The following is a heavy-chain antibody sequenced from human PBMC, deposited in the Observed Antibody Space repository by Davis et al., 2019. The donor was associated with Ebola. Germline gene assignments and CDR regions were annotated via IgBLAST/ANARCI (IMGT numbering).Heavy chain of an antibody. Sequence: SDTRSLTCTVSGASITSRSYYWGWVREPPGKGLACIGTLHFRGSTYYSPSLTGRVNLSGDSSKNEFSLTLDSVTAADTGVYYCARLVTACSGGICYSDFDDWCQGTLVTVSS. V-gene: IGHV4-39*01. D-gene: IGHD2-15*01. CDR3: ARLVTACSGGICYSDFDD. J-gene: IGHJ4*02. CDR2: LHFRGST. CDR1: GASITSRSYY.